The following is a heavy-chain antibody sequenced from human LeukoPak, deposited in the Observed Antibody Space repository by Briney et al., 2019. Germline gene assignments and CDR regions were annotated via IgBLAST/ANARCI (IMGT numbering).Heavy chain of an antibody. D-gene: IGHD3-22*01. J-gene: IGHJ5*02. Sequence: ASVKVSCKASGGTFSSYAISWVRQAPGQGLEWMGGIIPIFGTANYAQKFQGRVTITADKSTSTAYMELSSLRSEDTAVYYCARETYDSSCYKYNWLDPWGQGTLVTVSS. CDR3: ARETYDSSCYKYNWLDP. V-gene: IGHV1-69*06. CDR1: GGTFSSYA. CDR2: IIPIFGTA.